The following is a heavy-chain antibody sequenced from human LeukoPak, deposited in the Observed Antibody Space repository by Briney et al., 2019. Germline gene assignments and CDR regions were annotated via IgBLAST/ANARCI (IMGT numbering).Heavy chain of an antibody. Sequence: PGGSLRLSCAASGFTFSSYGMHWVRQAPGKGLEWVAVISYDGSNKYYADSVKGRFTISRDNSKNTLYLQMNSLRAEDTAVYYCAKDPRGAFDIWGQGTMVTVSS. J-gene: IGHJ3*02. CDR3: AKDPRGAFDI. CDR1: GFTFSSYG. CDR2: ISYDGSNK. V-gene: IGHV3-30*18.